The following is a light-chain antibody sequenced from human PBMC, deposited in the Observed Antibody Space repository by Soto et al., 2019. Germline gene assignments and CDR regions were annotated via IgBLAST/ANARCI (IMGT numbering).Light chain of an antibody. V-gene: IGLV2-14*01. CDR3: SSFTNSSTLVV. CDR1: SGDIGGYNY. J-gene: IGLJ2*01. Sequence: QSALTQPASVSRSPGQSITISCTGTSGDIGGYNYVSWYQHHPGKAPKLVISEVSHRPSGISNRFSGSKSATTASLTISGLQAEDEADYYCSSFTNSSTLVVFGGGTK. CDR2: EVS.